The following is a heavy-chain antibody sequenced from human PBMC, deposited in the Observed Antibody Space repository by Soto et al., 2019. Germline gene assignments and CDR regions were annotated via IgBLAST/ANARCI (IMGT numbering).Heavy chain of an antibody. CDR3: AREWIPHNWFDP. J-gene: IGHJ5*02. V-gene: IGHV1-69*01. CDR1: GXXXSSYA. CDR2: IIPIFGTA. Sequence: QVQXVXSGAEXXXXXXXXXXSXXASGXXXSSYAISWVRQAPGQGLEGMGGIIPIFGTANYAQKFQGRVTITADESTSTAYMELSSLRSEDTAVYYCAREWIPHNWFDPWGQRTLVTVSS. D-gene: IGHD5-18*01.